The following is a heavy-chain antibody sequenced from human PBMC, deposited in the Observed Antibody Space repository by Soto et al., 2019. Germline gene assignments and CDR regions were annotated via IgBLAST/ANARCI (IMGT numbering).Heavy chain of an antibody. CDR3: ARDGYYDSGSYGMDV. CDR1: GYTFNNYG. D-gene: IGHD3-10*01. CDR2: ISDYNGNT. J-gene: IGHJ6*02. Sequence: QVQLVQSGAEVKKPGASVKVSCKTSGYTFNNYGISWVRQAPGQGLEWMGWISDYNGNTNYAQKFRGRVTMTTDTSTKKVYMVLPSLRSDDTAVYYCARDGYYDSGSYGMDVWGRGTTVTVSS. V-gene: IGHV1-18*01.